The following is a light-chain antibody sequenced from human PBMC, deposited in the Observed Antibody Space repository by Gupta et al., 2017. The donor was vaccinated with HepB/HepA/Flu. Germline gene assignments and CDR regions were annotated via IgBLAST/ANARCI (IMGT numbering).Light chain of an antibody. J-gene: IGKJ2*01. CDR2: KAS. CDR1: QSISSW. V-gene: IGKV1-5*03. CDR3: QHYNSYPYT. Sequence: DIQMTQSPSTLSASVGDRVTITCRASQSISSWLAWYQQKPGKAPRLLIYKASSLASGVPSRFSGSGSGTEFTLTISSLQPDAFATYFCQHYNSYPYTFGQGTKLQIK.